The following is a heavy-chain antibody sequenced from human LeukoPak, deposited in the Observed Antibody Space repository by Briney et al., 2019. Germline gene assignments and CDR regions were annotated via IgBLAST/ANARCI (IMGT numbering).Heavy chain of an antibody. CDR2: INPSGGST. CDR3: ARDLYYYDSSGYYGTYFDY. J-gene: IGHJ4*02. CDR1: GYTFTSYY. Sequence: ASVKVSCKASGYTFTSYYMHWVRQAPGQGLEWMGIINPSGGSTSYAQKFQGRVTMTRDTSTSTVYMGLSSLRSEDTAVYYCARDLYYYDSSGYYGTYFDYWGQGTLVTVSS. D-gene: IGHD3-22*01. V-gene: IGHV1-46*01.